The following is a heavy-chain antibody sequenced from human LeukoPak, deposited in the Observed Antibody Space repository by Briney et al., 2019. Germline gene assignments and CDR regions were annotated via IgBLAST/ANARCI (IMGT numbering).Heavy chain of an antibody. CDR2: IDIDGSTT. V-gene: IGHV3-74*01. J-gene: IGHJ4*02. CDR3: VKDRDGYNY. D-gene: IGHD5-24*01. Sequence: GSLRLSCAASGFTFSNSLMHWVRQVPGKGLLWVARIDIDGSTTHYADSVKGRFTISRDNAKNTLYLQMNILRAEDTAVYYCVKDRDGYNYWGQGTLVTVSS. CDR1: GFTFSNSL.